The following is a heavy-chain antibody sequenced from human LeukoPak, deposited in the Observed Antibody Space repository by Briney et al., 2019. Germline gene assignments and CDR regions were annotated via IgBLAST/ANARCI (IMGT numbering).Heavy chain of an antibody. CDR1: GLTFSNSW. J-gene: IGHJ4*02. V-gene: IGHV3-74*01. CDR2: ISSDGSSS. D-gene: IGHD1-1*01. CDR3: ARMATAFDY. Sequence: PGGALRLSCAASGLTFSNSWMHWVRQVPGKGLLWVSRISSDGSSSIYADSVKGRFTISRDNDKNTLYLQMNSLRAEDTAVYYCARMATAFDYWGQGTLVTVSS.